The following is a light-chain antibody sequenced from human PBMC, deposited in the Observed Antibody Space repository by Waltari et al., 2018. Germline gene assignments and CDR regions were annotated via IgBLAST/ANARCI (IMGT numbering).Light chain of an antibody. V-gene: IGLV3-27*01. CDR2: KDN. CDR1: VLAKKY. CDR3: YSAADNNRVV. Sequence: SYELTQPSSVSVSPGQTARITCSGDVLAKKYARWFQQKPGQAPVVVIYKDNERPSGIPGRFSGSSSGTTVTLTISGAQVEDEADYYCYSAADNNRVVFGGGTKLTVL. J-gene: IGLJ2*01.